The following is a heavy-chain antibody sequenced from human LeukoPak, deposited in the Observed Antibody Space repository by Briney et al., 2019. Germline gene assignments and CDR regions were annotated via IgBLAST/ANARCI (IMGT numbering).Heavy chain of an antibody. CDR3: ARGLESYYDSSGYHPRYFDY. J-gene: IGHJ4*02. V-gene: IGHV3-21*01. D-gene: IGHD3-22*01. CDR2: ISSSSSYI. CDR1: GFTFSSYS. Sequence: GGSLRLSCAASGFTFSSYSMNWVRQAPGKGLEWVSSISSSSSYIYYADSVKGRFTISRDNAKNSLYLQMNSLRAEDTAVCYCARGLESYYDSSGYHPRYFDYWGQGTLVTVSS.